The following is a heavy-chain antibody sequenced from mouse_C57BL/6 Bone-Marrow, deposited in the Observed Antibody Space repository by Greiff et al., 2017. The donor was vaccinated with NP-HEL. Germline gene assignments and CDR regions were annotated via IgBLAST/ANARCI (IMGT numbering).Heavy chain of an antibody. Sequence: VQLQQSGAELVRPGTSVKMSCKASGYTFTNYWIGWAKQRPGHGLEWIGDIYPGGGYTNYNEKFKGKATLTADKSSSTAYMQFSSLTSEDSAIYYCARRRLLRSLYWYFDVWGTGTTVTVSS. CDR3: ARRRLLRSLYWYFDV. V-gene: IGHV1-63*01. J-gene: IGHJ1*03. D-gene: IGHD1-1*01. CDR2: IYPGGGYT. CDR1: GYTFTNYW.